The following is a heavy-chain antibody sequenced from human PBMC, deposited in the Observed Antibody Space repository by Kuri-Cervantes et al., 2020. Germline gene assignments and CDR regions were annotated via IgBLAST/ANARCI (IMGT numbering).Heavy chain of an antibody. D-gene: IGHD2-2*01. CDR3: AKDMFSCSSTSCYRIYYYGMDV. CDR2: IWYDGSNK. V-gene: IGHV3-30*02. CDR1: GFTFSSYG. Sequence: GESLKISCAASGFTFSSYGMHWVRQAPGKELEWVAVIWYDGSNKYYADSVKGRFTISRDNSKNTLYLQMNSLRAEDTALYYCAKDMFSCSSTSCYRIYYYGMDVWGQGTTVTVSS. J-gene: IGHJ6*02.